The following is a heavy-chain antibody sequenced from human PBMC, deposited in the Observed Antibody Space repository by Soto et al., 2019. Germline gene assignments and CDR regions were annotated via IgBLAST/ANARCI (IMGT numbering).Heavy chain of an antibody. CDR1: VDSITTYY. CDR2: IDTSGNT. D-gene: IGHD6-13*01. CDR3: ARYSNNWFQTEGMDV. J-gene: IGHJ6*02. Sequence: PSETLSLTCTVSVDSITTYYWSWIRQPAGKGLEWIGRIDTSGNTNYNPSLKSRVTMSVDTSKKQFSLKPTSVTAADTAVYYCARYSNNWFQTEGMDVWGQGTTVTVSS. V-gene: IGHV4-4*07.